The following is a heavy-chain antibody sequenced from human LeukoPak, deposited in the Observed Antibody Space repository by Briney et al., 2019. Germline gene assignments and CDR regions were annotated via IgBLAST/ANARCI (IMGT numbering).Heavy chain of an antibody. CDR2: INRNGGST. D-gene: IGHD2-8*01. Sequence: GGSLRLSCAVSGITLSNYGMSWVRQPPGKGLEWVSGINRNGGSTDYADSVKGRFTISRDNAKNSHFLQMNSLRVEDTALYYCARGFRNGPFDCWGQGTLVTVSS. V-gene: IGHV3-20*04. CDR3: ARGFRNGPFDC. J-gene: IGHJ4*02. CDR1: GITLSNYG.